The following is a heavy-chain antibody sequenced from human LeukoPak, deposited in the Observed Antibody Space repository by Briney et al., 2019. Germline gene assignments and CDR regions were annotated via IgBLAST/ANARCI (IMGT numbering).Heavy chain of an antibody. V-gene: IGHV3-23*01. J-gene: IGHJ6*03. CDR2: ISGNGVGT. CDR3: AGSGSYAYMDV. D-gene: IGHD1-26*01. Sequence: GGSLRLSCAASGFTFSSYAMTWVRQVSGKGLEWLSVISGNGVGTSHADSVKGRFTISRDNSKNTLYLQMNTLRAEDTAVYYCAGSGSYAYMDVWGRGTTVTVSS. CDR1: GFTFSSYA.